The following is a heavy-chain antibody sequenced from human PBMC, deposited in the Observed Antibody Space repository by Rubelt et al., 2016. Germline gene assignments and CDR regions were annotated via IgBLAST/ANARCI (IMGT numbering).Heavy chain of an antibody. V-gene: IGHV4-39*02. J-gene: IGHJ4*02. CDR3: ARGKEGLGVTMMDY. CDR2: IYYSGST. D-gene: IGHD3-22*01. Sequence: QLQLQESGPGLVKPSETLSLTCTVSGGSISSSSYYWGWIRQPPGKGLEWIGSIYYSGSTYYNPSLKSRVTISVDTSKTHFSLKLSSVTAADTAVYYCARGKEGLGVTMMDYWGQGTLVTVSS. CDR1: GGSISSSSYY.